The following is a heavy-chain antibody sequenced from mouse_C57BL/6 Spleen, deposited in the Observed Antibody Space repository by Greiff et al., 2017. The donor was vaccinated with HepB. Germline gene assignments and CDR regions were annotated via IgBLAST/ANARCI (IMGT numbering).Heavy chain of an antibody. D-gene: IGHD1-1*01. CDR1: GYTFTSYW. V-gene: IGHV1-64*01. CDR2: IHPNSGST. J-gene: IGHJ1*03. Sequence: QVQLQQPGAELVKPGASVKLSCKASGYTFTSYWMHWVKQRPGQGLEWIGMIHPNSGSTNYNEKFKSKATLTVDKSSSTAYMQLSSLTSEDSAVYYCARPNYGSSRYLDVWGTGTTVTVSS. CDR3: ARPNYGSSRYLDV.